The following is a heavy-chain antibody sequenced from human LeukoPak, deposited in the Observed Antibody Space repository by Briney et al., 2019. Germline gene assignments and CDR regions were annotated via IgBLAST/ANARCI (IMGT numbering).Heavy chain of an antibody. D-gene: IGHD6-19*01. Sequence: GGSLRLSCEVSGFTVSGNYMSWVRQAPGKGLDWVSIIYSGGNTYYADSVKGRFTISRDNSKNTLYLQMNSLRAEDTAVYYCASPSSGQSFDIWGHGTMVTFSS. V-gene: IGHV3-53*01. J-gene: IGHJ3*02. CDR3: ASPSSGQSFDI. CDR1: GFTVSGNY. CDR2: IYSGGNT.